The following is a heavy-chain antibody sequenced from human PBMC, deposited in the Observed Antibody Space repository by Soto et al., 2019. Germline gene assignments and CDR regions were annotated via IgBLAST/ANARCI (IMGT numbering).Heavy chain of an antibody. CDR3: ARDYSMVVVVPGY. J-gene: IGHJ4*02. Sequence: GGSLRLSCAASGVTFSSYAMHWVRQAPGKGLEWVALISYDGSNEYYADSVKGRFTISRDNSKNTLYLQMNSLRAEDTAVYSCARDYSMVVVVPGYWGQGTLVTVS. CDR2: ISYDGSNE. D-gene: IGHD3-22*01. V-gene: IGHV3-30*03. CDR1: GVTFSSYA.